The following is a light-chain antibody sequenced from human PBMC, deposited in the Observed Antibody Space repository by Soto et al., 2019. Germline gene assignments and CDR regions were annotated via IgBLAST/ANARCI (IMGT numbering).Light chain of an antibody. CDR1: SSDVGGYKY. V-gene: IGLV2-14*01. J-gene: IGLJ1*01. Sequence: QSALTQPASVSGSPGQSITISCTGTSSDVGGYKYVSWYQQHPDKAPKLIIFEVSNRPSGVSNRFSGSKSGNTASLTISGLQAEDEADYYCSSYTSSSSLYVFGTGTKLTVL. CDR2: EVS. CDR3: SSYTSSSSLYV.